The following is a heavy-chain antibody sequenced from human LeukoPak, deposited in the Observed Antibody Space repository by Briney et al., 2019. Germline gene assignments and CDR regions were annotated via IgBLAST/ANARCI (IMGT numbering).Heavy chain of an antibody. J-gene: IGHJ5*02. Sequence: GGSLRLSCAASGFTFSSYWMSWVRQAPGKGLEWVANIKQDGSEKYYVDSVKGRFTISRDNAKNSLYLQMNSLRAEDTAVYYCARALRYVWGSYRFPFDPWAREPWSPSPQ. V-gene: IGHV3-7*01. CDR2: IKQDGSEK. CDR1: GFTFSSYW. CDR3: ARALRYVWGSYRFPFDP. D-gene: IGHD3-16*02.